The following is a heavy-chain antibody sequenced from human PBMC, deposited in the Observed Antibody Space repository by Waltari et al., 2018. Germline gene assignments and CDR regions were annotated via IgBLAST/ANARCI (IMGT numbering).Heavy chain of an antibody. Sequence: QVQLVQSGAEVKKPGASVKVSCKASGYTFTGYYMHWVRQAPGQGLEWMGRSNPNGGGTNYAQKVQGRVTMTRDTSISTAYMELSRLRSDDTAVYYCARELTGYSSSWYDYWGQGTLVTVSS. CDR3: ARELTGYSSSWYDY. V-gene: IGHV1-2*06. CDR2: SNPNGGGT. CDR1: GYTFTGYY. J-gene: IGHJ4*02. D-gene: IGHD6-13*01.